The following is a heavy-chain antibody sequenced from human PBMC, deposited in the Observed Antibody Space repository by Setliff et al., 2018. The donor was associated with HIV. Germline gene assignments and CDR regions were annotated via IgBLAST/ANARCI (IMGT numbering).Heavy chain of an antibody. CDR1: GGSISSSNW. V-gene: IGHV4-4*02. Sequence: LSLTCAVSGGSISSSNWWSWVRQPPGKGLEWIGEIYHSGGTNYNPSLKSRVTISLDKSKNHFSLELRPVTAADTAVYYCARVITMVWTTFDPWGQGTLVTVSS. D-gene: IGHD3-10*01. CDR2: IYHSGGT. J-gene: IGHJ5*02. CDR3: ARVITMVWTTFDP.